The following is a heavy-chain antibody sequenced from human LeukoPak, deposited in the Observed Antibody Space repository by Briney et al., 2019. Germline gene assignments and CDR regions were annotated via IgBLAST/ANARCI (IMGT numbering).Heavy chain of an antibody. V-gene: IGHV1-18*01. CDR3: ARGRLSSIFGVVIPPHFFDY. Sequence: ASVNVSCKASGYTFTSYGISWVRQAPGQGLEWMGWISAYNGNTNYAQKLQGRVTMTADTSTSTAYMELRSLRSDDTAVYYCARGRLSSIFGVVIPPHFFDYWGQGTLVTVSS. CDR2: ISAYNGNT. CDR1: GYTFTSYG. J-gene: IGHJ4*02. D-gene: IGHD3-3*02.